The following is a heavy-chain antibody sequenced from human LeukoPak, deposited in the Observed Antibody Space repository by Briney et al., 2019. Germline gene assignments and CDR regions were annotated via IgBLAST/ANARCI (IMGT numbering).Heavy chain of an antibody. CDR2: IYPGDSDT. J-gene: IGHJ5*02. Sequence: GESLKISCKGSGYSFTSYWIGWVRQMPGKGLEWMGIIYPGDSDTRYSPSFQGQVTISADKSISTAYLQWSSLKASDTAMYYCARLRGGQQLVLGWFDPWGQGTLVTVSS. V-gene: IGHV5-51*01. CDR1: GYSFTSYW. CDR3: ARLRGGQQLVLGWFDP. D-gene: IGHD6-13*01.